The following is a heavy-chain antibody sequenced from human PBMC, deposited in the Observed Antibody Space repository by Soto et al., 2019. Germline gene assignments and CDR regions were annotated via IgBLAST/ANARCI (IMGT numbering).Heavy chain of an antibody. CDR1: GYTFTSYD. CDR2: MNPNSGNT. Sequence: GASVKVSCKASGYTFTSYDINWVRQATGQGLEWMGWMNPNSGNTGYAQKFQGRVTMTRNTSISTAYMELSSLRSEDTAVYYCARGVGYCSSTSCYAYYYYYYMDVWGKGTTVTVSS. CDR3: ARGVGYCSSTSCYAYYYYYYMDV. J-gene: IGHJ6*03. D-gene: IGHD2-2*01. V-gene: IGHV1-8*01.